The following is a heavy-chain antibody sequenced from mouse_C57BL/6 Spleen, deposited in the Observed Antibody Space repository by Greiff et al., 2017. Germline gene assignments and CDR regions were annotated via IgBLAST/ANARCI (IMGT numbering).Heavy chain of an antibody. CDR2: ISTGGSYT. J-gene: IGHJ2*01. Sequence: EVHLVESGGDLVKPGGSLKLSCAASGFTFSSYGMSWVRQTPDQRLEWVGTISTGGSYTYYPDSVKGSYTISRDKAKNTRYLQMSSLRSEDAAMYYCARGAYGSSHFDYWGQGTTLTVSS. CDR1: GFTFSSYG. D-gene: IGHD1-1*01. CDR3: ARGAYGSSHFDY. V-gene: IGHV5-6*01.